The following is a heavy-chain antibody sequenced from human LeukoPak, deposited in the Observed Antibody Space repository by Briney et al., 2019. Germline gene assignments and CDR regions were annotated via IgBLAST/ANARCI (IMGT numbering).Heavy chain of an antibody. V-gene: IGHV1-2*06. Sequence: ASVKVSCKASGYTFTVYFIHWVRQAPGQGLEWVGRINPNSGATDYAQKFQGRVTMTRDTSISTAYMELSSLKSDDTAVYYCAKIGSSHDFDYWGQGTLITVSS. CDR1: GYTFTVYF. CDR2: INPNSGAT. J-gene: IGHJ4*02. D-gene: IGHD1-26*01. CDR3: AKIGSSHDFDY.